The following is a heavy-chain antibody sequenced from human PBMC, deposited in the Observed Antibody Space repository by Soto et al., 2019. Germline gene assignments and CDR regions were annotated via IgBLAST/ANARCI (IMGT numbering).Heavy chain of an antibody. Sequence: PSGTLSLTCAVYGGYFSGYYWGWIRQPPGKGVEGRGETNHRGSTKYTPSLNRRVTLAVHTTKNPFSLKLSSVTALDTAVYYCARVYYDSSGYNTGCDPGGQGTLVTVSS. V-gene: IGHV4-34*01. CDR1: GGYFSGYY. CDR3: ARVYYDSSGYNTGCDP. CDR2: TNHRGST. J-gene: IGHJ5*02. D-gene: IGHD3-22*01.